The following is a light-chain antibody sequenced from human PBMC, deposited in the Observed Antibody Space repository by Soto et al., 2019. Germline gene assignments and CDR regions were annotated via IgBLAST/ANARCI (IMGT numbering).Light chain of an antibody. CDR2: AAS. Sequence: AIRMTQSPSSFSASTGDRVTITCRASQSIGTYLAWYQQIPGRAPKLLIFAASTLQRGVPSRFSGSGSGTDFTLTISCLQSEDFATYDCQQYYIYPPTFGGGTKVEIK. J-gene: IGKJ4*01. CDR1: QSIGTY. CDR3: QQYYIYPPT. V-gene: IGKV1-8*01.